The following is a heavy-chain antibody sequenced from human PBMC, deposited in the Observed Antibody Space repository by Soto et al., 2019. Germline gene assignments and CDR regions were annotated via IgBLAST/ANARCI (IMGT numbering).Heavy chain of an antibody. J-gene: IGHJ4*02. CDR3: ARDSPPVDY. V-gene: IGHV1-18*01. CDR2: ISAYNGNT. Sequence: QVQLVQSGAEVKKPGASVKVSCKASGYTFTTYGISWVRQAPGQGLEWMGWISAYNGNTKYAQKRQGRVTTTTDTSTSTAYMELRSLTSDDTAVYYCARDSPPVDYWGQGTLVTVSS. CDR1: GYTFTTYG.